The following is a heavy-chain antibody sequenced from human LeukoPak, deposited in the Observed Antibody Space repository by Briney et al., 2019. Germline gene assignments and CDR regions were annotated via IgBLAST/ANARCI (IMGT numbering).Heavy chain of an antibody. CDR2: ISYDGSNK. CDR3: AKSSGWWEIDY. J-gene: IGHJ4*02. D-gene: IGHD6-19*01. Sequence: GGSLRLSCAASGFTFSSYGMHWVRQAPGKGLEWVAVISYDGSNKYYADSVKGRFTISRDNSKNTLYLQMNSLRAGDTAVYYCAKSSGWWEIDYWGQGTLVTVSS. V-gene: IGHV3-30*18. CDR1: GFTFSSYG.